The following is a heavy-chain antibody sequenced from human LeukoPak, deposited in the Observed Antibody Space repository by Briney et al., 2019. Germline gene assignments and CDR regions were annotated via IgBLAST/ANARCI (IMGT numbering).Heavy chain of an antibody. CDR2: ISYDGSNK. Sequence: PSGTLSLTCMVSGDSISSAKWWSWVRQAPGKGLEWVAVISYDGSNKYYADSVKGRFTISRDNSKNTLYLQMNSLRAEDTAVYYCAKGGAGYYYYYYMDVWGKGTTVTVSS. CDR1: GDSISSAK. CDR3: AKGGAGYYYYYYMDV. J-gene: IGHJ6*03. V-gene: IGHV3-30*18. D-gene: IGHD6-19*01.